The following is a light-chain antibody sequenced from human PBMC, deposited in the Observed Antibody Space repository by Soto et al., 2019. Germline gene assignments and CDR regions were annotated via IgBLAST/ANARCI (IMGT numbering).Light chain of an antibody. CDR1: QTLRGNY. CDR3: HQFGSSPFT. V-gene: IGKV3-20*01. CDR2: GSS. Sequence: EIVLTQSPATLSLSPGDSAALSCWASQTLRGNYFAWYQQIPGQPPRLLVYGSSGRAAGIPDRFSGSGSRTVSNRTISGVEPEDFAVYYCHQFGSSPFTFGPGTKVN. J-gene: IGKJ3*01.